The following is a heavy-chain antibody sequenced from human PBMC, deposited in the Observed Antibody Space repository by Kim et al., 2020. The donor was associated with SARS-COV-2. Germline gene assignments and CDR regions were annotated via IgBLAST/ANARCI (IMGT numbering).Heavy chain of an antibody. Sequence: SPKGRVTISVETSKNQFSLKLGSVTAADTAVYYCARGDTIFGVVINAFDIWGQGTMVTVSS. J-gene: IGHJ3*02. V-gene: IGHV4-31*02. D-gene: IGHD3-3*01. CDR3: ARGDTIFGVVINAFDI.